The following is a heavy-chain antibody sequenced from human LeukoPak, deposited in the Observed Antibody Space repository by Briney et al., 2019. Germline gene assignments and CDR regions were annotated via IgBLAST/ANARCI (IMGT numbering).Heavy chain of an antibody. J-gene: IGHJ4*02. V-gene: IGHV3-74*01. CDR1: GFTFSSYW. Sequence: GGSLRLSCAASGFTFSSYWMHWVRQAPGKGLVWVSHLNSDGSSTFYADSVKGRFTISRDNAKNTLYLQMNSLRAEDTAVYYCARDHTVAGLAYWGQGTPVTVSS. CDR2: LNSDGSST. CDR3: ARDHTVAGLAY. D-gene: IGHD6-19*01.